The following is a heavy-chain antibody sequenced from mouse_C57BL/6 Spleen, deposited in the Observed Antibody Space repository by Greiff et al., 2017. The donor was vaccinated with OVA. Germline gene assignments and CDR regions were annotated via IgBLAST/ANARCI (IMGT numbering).Heavy chain of an antibody. D-gene: IGHD3-2*02. CDR1: GYSITSGYY. Sequence: DVQLQESGPGLVKPSQSLSLTCSVTGYSITSGYYWNWIRQFPGNKLEWMGYISYDGSNNYNPSLKNRISITRDTSKKQFFLKLNSVTTEDTATYYCRAQATSYAMDYWGQGTSVTVSS. J-gene: IGHJ4*01. V-gene: IGHV3-6*01. CDR2: ISYDGSN. CDR3: RAQATSYAMDY.